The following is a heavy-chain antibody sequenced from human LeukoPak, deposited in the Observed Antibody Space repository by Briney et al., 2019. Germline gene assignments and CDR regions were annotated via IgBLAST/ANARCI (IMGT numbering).Heavy chain of an antibody. CDR1: GFTFSSYG. J-gene: IGHJ4*02. Sequence: GGSLRLSCAASGFTFSSYGMHCVRQAPGKGLEWVAVIWYDGSNKYYADSVKGRFTISRDNSKNTLYLQMNSLRAEDTAVYYCARFGYFDWLGLDYWGQGTLVTVSS. CDR2: IWYDGSNK. CDR3: ARFGYFDWLGLDY. D-gene: IGHD3-9*01. V-gene: IGHV3-33*01.